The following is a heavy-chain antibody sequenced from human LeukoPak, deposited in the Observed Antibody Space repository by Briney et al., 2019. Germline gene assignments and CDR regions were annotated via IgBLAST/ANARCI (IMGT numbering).Heavy chain of an antibody. Sequence: SETLSHTCAVDGVSLSGFYWTWLRPTPPKGLEWIGEINQTGKTTYHPSLTDYNPSLESRVTISVDSSRNQLSLKVNSVTAADTGVYYCARVRHDPLEYGYYMDVWGTGTTVTVSS. V-gene: IGHV4-34*01. J-gene: IGHJ6*03. CDR1: GVSLSGFY. CDR3: ARVRHDPLEYGYYMDV. D-gene: IGHD2-2*01. CDR2: INQTGKT.